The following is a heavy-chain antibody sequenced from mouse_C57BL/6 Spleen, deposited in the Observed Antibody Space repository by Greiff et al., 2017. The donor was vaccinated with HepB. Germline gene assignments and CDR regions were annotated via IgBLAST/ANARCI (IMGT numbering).Heavy chain of an antibody. D-gene: IGHD2-3*01. CDR2: IYPGSGNT. V-gene: IGHV1-66*01. CDR3: ARGGIYDGFAY. J-gene: IGHJ3*01. Sequence: VQLQQSGPELVKPGASVKISCKASGYSFTSYYIHWVKQRPGQGLEWIGWIYPGSGNTKYNEKFKGKATLTADTSSSTAYMQLSSLTSEDSAVYYCARGGIYDGFAYWGRGTLVTVSA. CDR1: GYSFTSYY.